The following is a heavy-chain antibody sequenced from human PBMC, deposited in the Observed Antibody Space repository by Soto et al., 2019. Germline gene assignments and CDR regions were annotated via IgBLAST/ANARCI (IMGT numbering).Heavy chain of an antibody. Sequence: QVQLQESGPGLVRPSETLSLTCTVSGGSVTTGSYNWSWIRRPPGKGLEWIGNIFFTGITHYNHSLNNRVTMSVDTSKNQFSLTVTSVTAVDTAVYYCARDGHGMDVWGQGTTVTVSS. CDR1: GGSVTTGSYN. CDR3: ARDGHGMDV. V-gene: IGHV4-61*01. CDR2: IFFTGIT. J-gene: IGHJ6*02.